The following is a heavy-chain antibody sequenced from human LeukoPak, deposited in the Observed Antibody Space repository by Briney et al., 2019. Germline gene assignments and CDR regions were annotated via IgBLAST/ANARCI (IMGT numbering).Heavy chain of an antibody. Sequence: GGSLRLSCAASGFTYSSYWMHWVRQAPGKGLEWVSGISWNSGSIGYADSVKGRFTISRDNAKNSLYLQMNSLRAEDTALYYCAKAFDPLIAAAAIHFDYWGQGTLVTVSS. D-gene: IGHD6-13*01. CDR3: AKAFDPLIAAAAIHFDY. V-gene: IGHV3-9*01. J-gene: IGHJ4*02. CDR2: ISWNSGSI. CDR1: GFTYSSYW.